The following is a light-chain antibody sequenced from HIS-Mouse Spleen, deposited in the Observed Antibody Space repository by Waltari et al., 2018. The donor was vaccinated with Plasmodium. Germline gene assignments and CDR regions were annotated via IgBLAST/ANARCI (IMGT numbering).Light chain of an antibody. CDR3: QQYGSSPYT. CDR1: QSVSSRY. J-gene: IGKJ2*01. CDR2: GAS. Sequence: DIVLTQSPGTLSLSPGARATLSCRASQSVSSRYLPWYQQNPGPAPRLLIYGASSRATGIPDRFSGSGSGTDFTLTISRLEPEDFAVYYCQQYGSSPYTFGQGTKLEIK. V-gene: IGKV3-20*01.